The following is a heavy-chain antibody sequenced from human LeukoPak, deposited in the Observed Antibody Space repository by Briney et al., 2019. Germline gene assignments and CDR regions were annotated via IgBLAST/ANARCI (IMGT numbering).Heavy chain of an antibody. V-gene: IGHV1-46*01. J-gene: IGHJ4*02. CDR1: GGTFSSYA. CDR3: AREASGDYFDY. Sequence: ASVKVSCKASGGTFSSYAISWVRQAPGQGLEWVGLINPTGDSTNYAQNFRGRVTMTRDTSTSTVYMDLSSLRSEDTAVYYCAREASGDYFDYWGQGTLVTVSS. CDR2: INPTGDST. D-gene: IGHD2-21*01.